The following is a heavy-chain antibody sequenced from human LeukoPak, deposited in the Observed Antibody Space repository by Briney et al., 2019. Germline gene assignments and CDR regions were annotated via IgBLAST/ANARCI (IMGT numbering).Heavy chain of an antibody. V-gene: IGHV3-20*04. D-gene: IGHD2-2*01. CDR1: GFTFDDYG. CDR2: INWNGGST. CDR3: ARDRNPFVVLPAAIAFDY. Sequence: PGGSLRLSCAASGFTFDDYGMSWVRQAPGKGLEWVSGINWNGGSTVYADSVKGRFTISRDNAKNSLYLQMNSLRAEDTALYYCARDRNPFVVLPAAIAFDYWGQGTLVTVSS. J-gene: IGHJ4*02.